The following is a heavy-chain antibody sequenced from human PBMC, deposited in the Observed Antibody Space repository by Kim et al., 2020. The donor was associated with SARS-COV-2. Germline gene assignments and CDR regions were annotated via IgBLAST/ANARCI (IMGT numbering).Heavy chain of an antibody. J-gene: IGHJ6*02. CDR1: GYTFTGYY. CDR3: ARGAPRGYSGYDLQYGMDV. CDR2: INPNSGGT. V-gene: IGHV1-2*04. Sequence: ASVKVSCKASGYTFTGYYMHWVRQAPGQGLEWMGWINPNSGGTNYAQKFQGWVTMTRDTSISTAYMELSRLRSDDTAVYYCARGAPRGYSGYDLQYGMDVWGQGTTVTVSS. D-gene: IGHD5-12*01.